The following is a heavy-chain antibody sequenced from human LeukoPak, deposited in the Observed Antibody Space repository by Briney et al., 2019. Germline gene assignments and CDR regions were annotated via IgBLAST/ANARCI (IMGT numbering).Heavy chain of an antibody. CDR1: GFTLSSCV. Sequence: PGGSLRLSCAASGFTLSSCVMNWVRQAPGKGLEWVAVISYDGSNKYYADSVKGRFTISRDNSKNTLYLQMNSLRAEDTAVYYCARDLLYYYDSSGLDYWGQGTLVTVSS. CDR3: ARDLLYYYDSSGLDY. V-gene: IGHV3-30-3*01. D-gene: IGHD3-22*01. CDR2: ISYDGSNK. J-gene: IGHJ4*02.